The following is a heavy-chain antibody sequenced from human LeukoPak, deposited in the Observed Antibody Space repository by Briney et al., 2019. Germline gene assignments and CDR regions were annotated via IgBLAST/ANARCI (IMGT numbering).Heavy chain of an antibody. Sequence: QAGGSLRLSCAASGFTFSSYWMSWVRQAPGKGLEWVANIKQDGSENYYVDSVKGRFTISRDNAKDSLYLQMNSLRAEDTAVYYCAREVIMVRGVMNYWGQGILVTVSS. D-gene: IGHD3-10*01. J-gene: IGHJ4*02. CDR1: GFTFSSYW. V-gene: IGHV3-7*01. CDR2: IKQDGSEN. CDR3: AREVIMVRGVMNY.